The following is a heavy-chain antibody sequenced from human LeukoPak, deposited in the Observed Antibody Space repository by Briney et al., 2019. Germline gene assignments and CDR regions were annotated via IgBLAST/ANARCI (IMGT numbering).Heavy chain of an antibody. CDR3: ARRGDASNFDY. CDR1: GYSFTNYW. D-gene: IGHD7-27*01. Sequence: GESLKISCKGSGYSFTNYWIAWVRQMPGKGLEWMGIVYPADSDTRYSPSFQVQVTISADKSISTAYLQWSSLKASDTAIYYCARRGDASNFDYWGQGTLVSVSS. CDR2: VYPADSDT. V-gene: IGHV5-51*01. J-gene: IGHJ4*02.